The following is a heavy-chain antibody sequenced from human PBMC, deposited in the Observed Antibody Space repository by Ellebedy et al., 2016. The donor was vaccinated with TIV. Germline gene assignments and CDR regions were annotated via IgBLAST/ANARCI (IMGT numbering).Heavy chain of an antibody. CDR2: IYHSGST. V-gene: IGHV4-30-4*08. J-gene: IGHJ5*02. Sequence: SETLSLTXIVSGGSIRSADYFWSWIRQRPGKGLEWIGYIYHSGSTYYNPSLKSRVTISIDTSQNQASLNVNSVTATDTATYYCVKHVSIVGPSELDLWGQGTLVTVSS. CDR3: VKHVSIVGPSELDL. CDR1: GGSIRSADYF. D-gene: IGHD1-26*01.